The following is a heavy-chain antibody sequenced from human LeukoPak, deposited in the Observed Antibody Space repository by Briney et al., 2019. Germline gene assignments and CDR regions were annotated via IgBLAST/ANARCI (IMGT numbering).Heavy chain of an antibody. Sequence: GGSLRLSCAASGFTFSSYAMHWVRQAPGKGLECVSAISSNGGSTYYANSVKGRFTISRDNSKNTLYLQMGSLRAEDMAVYYCARLDSDFDYWGQGTLVTVSS. D-gene: IGHD2-15*01. CDR2: ISSNGGST. CDR3: ARLDSDFDY. J-gene: IGHJ4*02. V-gene: IGHV3-64*01. CDR1: GFTFSSYA.